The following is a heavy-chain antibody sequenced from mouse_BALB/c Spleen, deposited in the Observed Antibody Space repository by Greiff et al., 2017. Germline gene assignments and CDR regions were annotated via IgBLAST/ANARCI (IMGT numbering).Heavy chain of an antibody. CDR1: GFSLTSYG. CDR3: ATPYGNYWYFDV. Sequence: VQLVESGPGLVQPSQSLSITCTVSGFSLTSYGVHWVRQSPGKGLEWLGVIWSGGSTDYNAAFISRLSISKDNSKSQVFFKMNSLQANDTAIYYCATPYGNYWYFDVWGAGTTVTVSS. D-gene: IGHD2-10*02. CDR2: IWSGGST. V-gene: IGHV2-2*02. J-gene: IGHJ1*01.